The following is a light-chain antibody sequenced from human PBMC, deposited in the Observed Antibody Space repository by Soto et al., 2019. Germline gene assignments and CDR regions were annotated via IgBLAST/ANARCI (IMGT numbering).Light chain of an antibody. J-gene: IGKJ1*01. CDR2: GAS. CDR3: QQYGFSLRT. V-gene: IGKV3-20*01. CDR1: QSVRGNY. Sequence: EIVLTQSPGTLSLSPGERATLSCRASQSVRGNYLAWYQQKPGQAPRLLISGASSRASGIPDRFSGSGSGTDFPLTISRLAPEAFAVYYCQQYGFSLRTFGQGSKVEI.